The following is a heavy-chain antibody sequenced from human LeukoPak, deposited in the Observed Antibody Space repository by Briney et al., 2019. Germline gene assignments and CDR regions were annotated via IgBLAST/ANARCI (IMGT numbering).Heavy chain of an antibody. CDR1: GGSISSYY. J-gene: IGHJ4*02. CDR3: ASLNGDDFDY. CDR2: IYYSGST. V-gene: IGHV4-59*12. Sequence: SETLSLTCTVSGGSISSYYWSWIRQPPGKGLEWIGYIYYSGSTNYNPSLKSRVTISVDTSKNQFSLKLSSVTAADTAVYYCASLNGDDFDYWGQGTLVTVSS. D-gene: IGHD4-17*01.